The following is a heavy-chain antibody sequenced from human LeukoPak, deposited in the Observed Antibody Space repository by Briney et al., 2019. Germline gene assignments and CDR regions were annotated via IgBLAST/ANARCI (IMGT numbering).Heavy chain of an antibody. J-gene: IGHJ4*02. CDR1: GFTFSSYA. Sequence: GGSLRLSCAASGFTFSSYAMSWVRQAPGKGLEWVSYISSSGSAIYYADSVKGRFTISRDNAKNSLYLQMNSLRAEDTAVYYCARDCSSTSCYMDYSSYPDYWGQGTLVTVSS. V-gene: IGHV3-48*04. CDR2: ISSSGSAI. CDR3: ARDCSSTSCYMDYSSYPDY. D-gene: IGHD2-2*02.